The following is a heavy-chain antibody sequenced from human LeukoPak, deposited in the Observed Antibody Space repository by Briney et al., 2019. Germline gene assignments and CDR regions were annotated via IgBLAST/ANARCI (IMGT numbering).Heavy chain of an antibody. D-gene: IGHD5-24*01. CDR3: ARHFGGYNYFDY. J-gene: IGHJ4*02. CDR1: GGSISSSSYY. CDR2: IYHSGST. Sequence: SETLSLTCTVSGGSISSSSYYWSWIRQPPGKGLEWIGSIYHSGSTYYNPSLKSRVTISVDTSKNQFSLKLSSVTAADTAVYYCARHFGGYNYFDYWGQGTLVTVSS. V-gene: IGHV4-39*01.